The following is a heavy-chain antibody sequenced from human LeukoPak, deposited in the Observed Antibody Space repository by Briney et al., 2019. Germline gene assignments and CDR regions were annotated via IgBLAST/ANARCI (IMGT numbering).Heavy chain of an antibody. CDR3: ARVPTWNDGVDY. CDR1: GFSFFAYR. D-gene: IGHD1-1*01. CDR2: INSDGSST. V-gene: IGHV3-74*01. Sequence: GGSLRLSCTASGFSFFAYRLHWLRQAPGKGLVWVSRINSDGSSTSYADSVKGRFTISRDNAKNTLYLQMNSLRAEDTAVYYCARVPTWNDGVDYWGQGTLVTVSS. J-gene: IGHJ4*02.